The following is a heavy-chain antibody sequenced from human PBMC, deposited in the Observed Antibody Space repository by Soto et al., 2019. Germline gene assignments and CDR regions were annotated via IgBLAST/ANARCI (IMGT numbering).Heavy chain of an antibody. Sequence: EVQLVESGGGLVKPGGSLRLSCAASGFTFSSYSMNWVRQAPGKGLEWVSSISSSSSYIYYADSVKGRFTISRDNAKNSLYLQMNSLRPEDTAVYYCARDYEEIENWFDPWGQGTLVTVSS. CDR1: GFTFSSYS. CDR2: ISSSSSYI. CDR3: ARDYEEIENWFDP. D-gene: IGHD5-12*01. J-gene: IGHJ5*02. V-gene: IGHV3-21*01.